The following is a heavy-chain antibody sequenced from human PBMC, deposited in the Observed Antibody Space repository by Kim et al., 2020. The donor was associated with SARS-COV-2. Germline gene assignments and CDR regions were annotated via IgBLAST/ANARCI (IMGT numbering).Heavy chain of an antibody. D-gene: IGHD4-17*01. J-gene: IGHJ4*02. CDR2: ISGSGGRT. V-gene: IGHV3-23*01. Sequence: GGSLRLSCAASGFTFSRYAMSWVRQAPGKGLEWVSAISGSGGRTYYADSVKGRFTISRDSSKNTLYLQMNSLRAEDTALSYCAKDQGSDYGDQLDCLGQGTLVTVSS. CDR3: AKDQGSDYGDQLDC. CDR1: GFTFSRYA.